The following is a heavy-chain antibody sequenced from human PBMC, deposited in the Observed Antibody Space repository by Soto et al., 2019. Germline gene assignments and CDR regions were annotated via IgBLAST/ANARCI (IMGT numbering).Heavy chain of an antibody. Sequence: VQLVESGGGVVQPGRSLTLSCAASGDSGFSFSSYGFHWVRQAPGKGLEWVAVISYDGTIRHFAESVKGRFTVSRDNAMLTVDLQMNILRPEDTAVYYCAKDRMVTSNFYGMDVWGQGTTVTVSS. D-gene: IGHD2-8*01. CDR2: ISYDGTIR. J-gene: IGHJ6*02. V-gene: IGHV3-30*18. CDR1: GDSGFSFSSYG. CDR3: AKDRMVTSNFYGMDV.